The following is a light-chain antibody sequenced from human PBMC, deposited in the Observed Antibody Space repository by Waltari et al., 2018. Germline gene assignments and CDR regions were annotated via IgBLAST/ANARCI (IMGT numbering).Light chain of an antibody. CDR2: GAS. Sequence: EILMTQSPPTLSVSPGESATLSCRASQSIARNLAWYQQTPGQAPRLLIYGASTRATGIPAMFSGSGSGTEFTLTISSLQSEDFAVYYCQQYNSWRTFGQGTKLEIK. V-gene: IGKV3-15*01. J-gene: IGKJ2*01. CDR3: QQYNSWRT. CDR1: QSIARN.